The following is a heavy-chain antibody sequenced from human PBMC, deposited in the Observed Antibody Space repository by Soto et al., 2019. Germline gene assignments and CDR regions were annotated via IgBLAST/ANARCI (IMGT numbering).Heavy chain of an antibody. CDR2: ISAYNGNT. J-gene: IGHJ4*02. CDR3: ARQLNYDILTGYSTDY. CDR1: GYTFTSYY. D-gene: IGHD3-9*01. Sequence: ASVKVSCKASGYTFTSYYMHWVRQAPGQGLEWMGWISAYNGNTNYAQKLQGRVTMTTDTSTTTAYMELRSLRSDDTAVYYCARQLNYDILTGYSTDYWGQGTLVTVSS. V-gene: IGHV1-18*04.